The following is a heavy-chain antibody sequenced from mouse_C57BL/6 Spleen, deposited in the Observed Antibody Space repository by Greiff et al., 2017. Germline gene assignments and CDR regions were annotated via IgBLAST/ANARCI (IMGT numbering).Heavy chain of an antibody. CDR2: IWSGGST. D-gene: IGHD4-1*01. J-gene: IGHJ2*01. V-gene: IGHV2-2*01. Sequence: VKLMESGPGLVQPSQSLSITCTVSGFSLTSYGVHWVRQSPGKGLEWLGVIWSGGSTDYNAAFISRLSISKDNSKSQVFFKMNSLQADDTAKYYCARTLGRTYFDYGGQGTTLTVSS. CDR1: GFSLTSYG. CDR3: ARTLGRTYFDY.